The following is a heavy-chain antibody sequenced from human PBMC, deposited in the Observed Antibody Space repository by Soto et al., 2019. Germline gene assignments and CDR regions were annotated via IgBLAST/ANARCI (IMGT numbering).Heavy chain of an antibody. J-gene: IGHJ3*01. Sequence: QVQLVQSGAEVKKPGSSVKVSCKASGGTFSSYAFSWVRQAPGQGLEWMGGIIPIFGTANYAQKFQGRVTITADEYTSTAYLELRSLSSEDTAVYYCARARTIMVRGVIITGYAFDVWGQGTMVTVSS. D-gene: IGHD3-10*01. V-gene: IGHV1-69*01. CDR3: ARARTIMVRGVIITGYAFDV. CDR2: IIPIFGTA. CDR1: GGTFSSYA.